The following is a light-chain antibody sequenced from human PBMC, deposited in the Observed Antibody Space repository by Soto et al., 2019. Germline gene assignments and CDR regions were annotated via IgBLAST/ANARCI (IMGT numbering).Light chain of an antibody. CDR1: QSVSSN. Sequence: EIVMTQSPATLSVSPGERGTLSCRASQSVSSNLAWYQQKPGQAPRLLIYGASTRATGIPARFSGSGSGTEFTLTISSLQSEDFAVYYCQHYNNWPRTFGQGTKVEIK. V-gene: IGKV3-15*01. J-gene: IGKJ1*01. CDR3: QHYNNWPRT. CDR2: GAS.